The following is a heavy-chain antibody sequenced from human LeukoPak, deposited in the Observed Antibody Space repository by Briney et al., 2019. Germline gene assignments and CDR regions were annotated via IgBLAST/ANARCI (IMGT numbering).Heavy chain of an antibody. J-gene: IGHJ4*02. CDR3: AKDGGGYGSGILVPIN. D-gene: IGHD3-10*01. Sequence: PGGSLRLSCAASGFTFSSYAMSWVRQAPGKGLEWVSAISGSGGSTYYADSVKGRFTISRDNSKNTLYLQMNSLRAEDTAVYYCAKDGGGYGSGILVPINWGQGTLVTVSS. CDR2: ISGSGGST. CDR1: GFTFSSYA. V-gene: IGHV3-23*01.